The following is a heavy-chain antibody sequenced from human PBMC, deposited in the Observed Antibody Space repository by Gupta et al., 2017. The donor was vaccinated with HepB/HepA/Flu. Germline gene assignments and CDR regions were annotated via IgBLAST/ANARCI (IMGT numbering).Heavy chain of an antibody. D-gene: IGHD5-18*01. CDR2: IYYSGST. V-gene: IGHV4-39*01. CDR1: GGSISSSSYY. J-gene: IGHJ4*02. CDR3: ARRPNVDTTLFDY. Sequence: QLQLQESGPGLVKPSETLSLTCTVSGGSISSSSYYWGWIRQPPGKGLEWIGSIYYSGSTYYNPSLKSRVTISVDTSKNQFSLKLSSVTAADTAVYYCARRPNVDTTLFDYWGQGTLVTVSS.